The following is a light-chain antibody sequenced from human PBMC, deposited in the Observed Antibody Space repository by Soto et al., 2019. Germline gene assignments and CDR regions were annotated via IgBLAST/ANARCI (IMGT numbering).Light chain of an antibody. CDR3: TSYTTSDTLYV. Sequence: QSALTQPASVSGSPGQSITISCTGTNSDIGDFNYVSWYQLHPGKAPKLMIYEVTNRPSGVSNRFSGSKSGSTASLTISGLQAEDEAEYYCTSYTTSDTLYVFGPGTKVTVL. CDR1: NSDIGDFNY. J-gene: IGLJ1*01. V-gene: IGLV2-14*01. CDR2: EVT.